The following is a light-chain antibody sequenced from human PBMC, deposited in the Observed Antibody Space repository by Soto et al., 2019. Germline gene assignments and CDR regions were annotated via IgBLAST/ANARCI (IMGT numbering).Light chain of an antibody. J-gene: IGLJ1*01. V-gene: IGLV2-14*01. Sequence: QSVLTQPASVSGSPGQSITISCTGTSSDVGAYKYVSWYQQHPGEVPKLMIYEVNNRPSGVSHRFSGSKSGNTASLTISGLQAEDEADYYCTSYTRGSALYVFGTGTKVTVL. CDR2: EVN. CDR3: TSYTRGSALYV. CDR1: SSDVGAYKY.